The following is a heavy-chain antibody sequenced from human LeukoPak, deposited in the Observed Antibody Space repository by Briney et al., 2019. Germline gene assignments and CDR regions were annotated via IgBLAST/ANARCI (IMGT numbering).Heavy chain of an antibody. CDR1: GYTFTSYG. CDR2: ISAYNGNT. CDR3: ARDRPPVGDYYYYDMDV. Sequence: ASVKVSCKASGYTFTSYGISWVRQAPGQGLEWMGWISAYNGNTNYAQKLQGRVTMTTDTSTSTAYMELRSLRSDDTAVYYCARDRPPVGDYYYYDMDVWGQGTTVTVSS. D-gene: IGHD2-15*01. V-gene: IGHV1-18*01. J-gene: IGHJ6*02.